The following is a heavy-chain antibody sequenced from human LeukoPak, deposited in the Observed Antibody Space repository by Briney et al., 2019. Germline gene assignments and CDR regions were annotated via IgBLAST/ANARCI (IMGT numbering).Heavy chain of an antibody. CDR3: ARGRVRVVPGTGYFDS. Sequence: NPSETLSLTCAVHGGSLSGYNWNWIRQPPGKELEWIGDVNHGGSTNYNPSLESRVTVSIDTWNSQFSLELNSVTAADTAVYYCARGRVRVVPGTGYFDSWSQGSLVIVSS. V-gene: IGHV4-34*01. D-gene: IGHD2-2*01. J-gene: IGHJ4*02. CDR1: GGSLSGYN. CDR2: VNHGGST.